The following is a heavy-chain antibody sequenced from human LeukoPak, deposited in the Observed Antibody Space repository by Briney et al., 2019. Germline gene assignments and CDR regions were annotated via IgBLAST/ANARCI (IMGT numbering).Heavy chain of an antibody. D-gene: IGHD3-10*01. V-gene: IGHV3-30*18. J-gene: IGHJ4*02. CDR2: ISYDGSDS. CDR3: AKGYCGSAISFLIDY. CDR1: GFTFSSYG. Sequence: GRSLRLSCAASGFTFSSYGMHWVRQAPGKGLEWVAVISYDGSDSYYGDSVKGRFTISRDNSKNTLYLQMNSLRAEDTAVYYCAKGYCGSAISFLIDYWGQGTLVTVSS.